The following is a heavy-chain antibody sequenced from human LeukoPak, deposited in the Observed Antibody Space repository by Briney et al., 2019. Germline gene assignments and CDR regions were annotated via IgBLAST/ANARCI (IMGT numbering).Heavy chain of an antibody. CDR2: IYTSEST. CDR1: GGSISSYY. CDR3: ARHRDFWSGFNWFDP. Sequence: PSETLSLTCTVSGGSISSYYWSWIRQPPGKGLEWIGYIYTSESTNYNPSLKSRVTISVDTSKNQFSLKLSSVTAADTAVYYCARHRDFWSGFNWFDPWGQGTLVTVSS. D-gene: IGHD3-3*01. J-gene: IGHJ5*02. V-gene: IGHV4-4*09.